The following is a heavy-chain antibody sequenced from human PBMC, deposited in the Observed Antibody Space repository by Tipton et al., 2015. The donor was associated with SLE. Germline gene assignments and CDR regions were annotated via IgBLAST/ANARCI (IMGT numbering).Heavy chain of an antibody. J-gene: IGHJ4*02. CDR2: IYYSGST. D-gene: IGHD4-17*01. Sequence: TLSLTCTVSGGSISSTTYYWGWIRQPPEKGLEWIGSIYYSGSTYYNPSFNSRVTISVDTSKNQFSLKLSSVTAADTAVYYCASQATVTPKWGQGTLVTVSS. CDR1: GGSISSTTYY. CDR3: ASQATVTPK. V-gene: IGHV4-39*07.